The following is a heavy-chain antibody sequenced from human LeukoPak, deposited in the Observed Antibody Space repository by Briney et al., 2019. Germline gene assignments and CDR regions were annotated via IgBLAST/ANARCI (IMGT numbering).Heavy chain of an antibody. CDR3: ARHPREFLPFDP. CDR2: INHSGST. V-gene: IGHV4-34*01. CDR1: GGSFSGYY. Sequence: SETLSLTCAVYGGSFSGYYWSWIRQPPGKGLEWIGEINHSGSTNYNPSLKSRVTISVDTSKNQFSLKLSSVTAADTAVYYCARHPREFLPFDPWGQGTLVTVSS. D-gene: IGHD3-10*01. J-gene: IGHJ5*02.